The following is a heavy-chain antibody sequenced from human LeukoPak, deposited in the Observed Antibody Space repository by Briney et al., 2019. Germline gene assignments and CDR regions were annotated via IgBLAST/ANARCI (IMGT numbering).Heavy chain of an antibody. Sequence: AGGSLRLSCAASGFTFSSYSMNWVRQAPGKGLEWVSSISSSSSYIYYADSVKGRFTISRDNAKNSLYLQMNSLRAEDTAVYYCARASLDSGYEHDAFDIWGQGTMVTVSS. D-gene: IGHD5-12*01. CDR3: ARASLDSGYEHDAFDI. CDR1: GFTFSSYS. CDR2: ISSSSSYI. V-gene: IGHV3-21*01. J-gene: IGHJ3*02.